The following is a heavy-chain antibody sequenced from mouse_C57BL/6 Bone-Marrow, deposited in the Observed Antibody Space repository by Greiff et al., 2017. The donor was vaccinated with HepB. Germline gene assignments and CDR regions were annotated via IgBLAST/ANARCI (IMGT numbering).Heavy chain of an antibody. J-gene: IGHJ2*01. CDR1: GFTFSDYG. V-gene: IGHV5-17*01. Sequence: DVHLVESGGGLVKPGGSLKLSCAASGFTFSDYGMHWVRQAPEKGLEWVAYISSGSSTIYYADTVKGRFTISRDNAKNTLFLQMTSLRSEDTAMYYCASGGSSGYFDYWGQGTTLTVSS. CDR2: ISSGSSTI. CDR3: ASGGSSGYFDY. D-gene: IGHD3-2*02.